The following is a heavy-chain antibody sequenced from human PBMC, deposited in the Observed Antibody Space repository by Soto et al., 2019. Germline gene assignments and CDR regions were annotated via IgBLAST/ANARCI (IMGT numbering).Heavy chain of an antibody. V-gene: IGHV4-61*01. Sequence: SETLSLTCTASGGSVSSGSYYWSWIRQPPGKGLEWIGYIYYSGSTNYNPSLKSRVTISVDTSKNQFSLKLSSVTAADTAVYYCARETEVATGRPFDYWGQGTLVTVSS. CDR1: GGSVSSGSYY. J-gene: IGHJ4*02. CDR2: IYYSGST. CDR3: ARETEVATGRPFDY. D-gene: IGHD5-12*01.